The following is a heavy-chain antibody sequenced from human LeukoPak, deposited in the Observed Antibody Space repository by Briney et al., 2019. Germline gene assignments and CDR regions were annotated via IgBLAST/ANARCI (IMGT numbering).Heavy chain of an antibody. V-gene: IGHV4-34*01. D-gene: IGHD6-6*01. J-gene: IGHJ6*02. CDR2: INHSGST. CDR1: GGSFSGYY. Sequence: SETLSLTCAVYGGSFSGYYWSWIRQPPGKGLEWIGEINHSGSTNYNPSLKSRVTISVDTSKNQFSLKLSSVTAADTAVYYCASGGGIAARFVPRANDYYYGMDVWGQGTMVTVSS. CDR3: ASGGGIAARFVPRANDYYYGMDV.